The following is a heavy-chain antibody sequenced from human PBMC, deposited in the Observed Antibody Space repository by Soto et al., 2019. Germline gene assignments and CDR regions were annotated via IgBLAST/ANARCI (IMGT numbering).Heavy chain of an antibody. CDR3: ANKAGIAAAGVHR. Sequence: EVQLVESGGGVVQPGGSLRLSCAASGFAFRSYSMHWVRQAPGKGLEWVAKINYDGSEKNYVDSVKGRFTISRDNAKNSLYVQMDTVEAEDTYMYYCANKAGIAAAGVHRWGQGSLVTVSS. D-gene: IGHD6-13*01. CDR1: GFAFRSYS. J-gene: IGHJ5*02. CDR2: INYDGSEK. V-gene: IGHV3-7*01.